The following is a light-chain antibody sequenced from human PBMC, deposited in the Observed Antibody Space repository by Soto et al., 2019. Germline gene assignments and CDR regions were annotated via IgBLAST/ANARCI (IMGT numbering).Light chain of an antibody. CDR3: AVWDDSLNGYV. CDR2: SNN. CDR1: SSNIGSNT. V-gene: IGLV1-44*01. Sequence: QSVLTQPPSASGTPGQRVTISCSGSSSNIGSNTVNCYQHLPRAAPKHLIKSNNQQPSGVPDRFSGSQSGTSASMAISGLQSEDEADYYCAVWDDSLNGYVFGTGTKLTVL. J-gene: IGLJ1*01.